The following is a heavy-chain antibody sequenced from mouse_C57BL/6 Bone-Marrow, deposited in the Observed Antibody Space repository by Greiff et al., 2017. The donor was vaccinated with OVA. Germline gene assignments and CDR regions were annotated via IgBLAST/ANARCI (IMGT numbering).Heavy chain of an antibody. CDR2: INPSNGGT. V-gene: IGHV1-53*01. CDR1: GYTFTSYW. CDR3: GGEYYGSSQCAD. J-gene: IGHJ3*01. Sequence: QVQLQQPGTELVKPGASVKLSCKASGYTFTSYWMHWVKQRPGQGLEWIGNINPSNGGTNYNEQFKCKATLTVDTSSSPAYMHLSRLPSDDSALSDCGGEYYGSSQCADWGKGTLVTGSA. D-gene: IGHD1-1*01.